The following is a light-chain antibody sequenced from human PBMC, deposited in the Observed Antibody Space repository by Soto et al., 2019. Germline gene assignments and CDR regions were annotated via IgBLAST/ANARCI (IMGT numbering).Light chain of an antibody. CDR3: QQRTNWPPYT. Sequence: EVVLTQSPATLSLSPGERATLSCRASQSVSDNLAWYQQKPGQPPGLLIYDASNRATGIPARFSGSGSGTDFTLTISSLEPDDFAVYYCQQRTNWPPYTFGQGTKLEI. CDR2: DAS. J-gene: IGKJ2*01. CDR1: QSVSDN. V-gene: IGKV3-11*01.